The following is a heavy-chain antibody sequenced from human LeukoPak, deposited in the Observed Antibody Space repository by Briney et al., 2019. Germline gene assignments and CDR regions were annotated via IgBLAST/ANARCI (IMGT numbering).Heavy chain of an antibody. D-gene: IGHD3/OR15-3a*01. CDR3: AKVIVGTFAILES. CDR2: ISWNSGSI. CDR1: GFTFDDYA. V-gene: IGHV3-9*01. J-gene: IGHJ4*02. Sequence: GGSLRLSCAASGFTFDDYAMHWVRQAPGKGLEWVSGISWNSGSIGYADSVKGRFTISRDNGKNSLYLQMNSLRPEDTAFYYCAKVIVGTFAILESWGQGTLATVSS.